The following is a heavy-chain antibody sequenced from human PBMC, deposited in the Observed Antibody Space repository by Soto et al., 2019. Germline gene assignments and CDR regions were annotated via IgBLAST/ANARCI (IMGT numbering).Heavy chain of an antibody. CDR1: GGTFSSYA. Sequence: SVKVSCKASGGTFSSYAISWVRQAPGQGLEWMGGIIPIFGTANYAQKFQGRVTITADESTSTAYMELSSLRSEDTAVYYCARALSHYYDFWSGSFDYWGQGTLVTVSS. V-gene: IGHV1-69*13. CDR3: ARALSHYYDFWSGSFDY. J-gene: IGHJ4*02. CDR2: IIPIFGTA. D-gene: IGHD3-3*01.